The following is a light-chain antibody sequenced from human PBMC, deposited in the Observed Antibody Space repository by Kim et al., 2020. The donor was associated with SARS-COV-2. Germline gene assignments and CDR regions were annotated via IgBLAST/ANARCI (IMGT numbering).Light chain of an antibody. CDR3: QQHNDWPT. Sequence: EIVLTQSPATLSLSPGERATLSCRASQSVSSYLAWYQQKPGQAPRLLIFDASNRATGIPARFSGSGSGTEFTLTISSLQSEDFAVYYCQQHNDWPTFGQGTKVDIK. CDR1: QSVSSY. CDR2: DAS. J-gene: IGKJ1*01. V-gene: IGKV3-11*01.